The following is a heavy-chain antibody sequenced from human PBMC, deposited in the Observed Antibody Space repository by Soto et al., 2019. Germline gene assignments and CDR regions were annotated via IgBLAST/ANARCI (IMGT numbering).Heavy chain of an antibody. V-gene: IGHV6-1*01. CDR1: GDRVSSNSAA. D-gene: IGHD6-13*01. J-gene: IGHJ4*02. Sequence: SQTLSLPCAISGDRVSSNSAAWTWIRQSPSRGLEWLGRTYYRSKWYNDYAVSVKSRITINPDTSKNQFSLQLNSVTPEDTAVYYCARDGAASAQLVYFDYWGQGTLVTVSS. CDR3: ARDGAASAQLVYFDY. CDR2: TYYRSKWYN.